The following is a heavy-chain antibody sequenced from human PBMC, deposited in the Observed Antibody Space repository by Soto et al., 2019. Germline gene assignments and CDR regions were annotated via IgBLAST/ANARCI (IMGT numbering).Heavy chain of an antibody. Sequence: PGGSLRLSCAASGFTFSSYAMHWVRQAPGKGLEWVAVISYDGSNKYYADSVKGRFTISRDNSKNTLYLQMNSLRAEDTAVYYCARALVVPAAIRVNYYYGMDVWGQGTTVTVSS. CDR2: ISYDGSNK. CDR3: ARALVVPAAIRVNYYYGMDV. V-gene: IGHV3-30-3*01. D-gene: IGHD2-2*02. CDR1: GFTFSSYA. J-gene: IGHJ6*02.